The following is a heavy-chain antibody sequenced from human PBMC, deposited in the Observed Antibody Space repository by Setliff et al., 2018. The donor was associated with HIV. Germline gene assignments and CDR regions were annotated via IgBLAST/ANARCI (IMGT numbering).Heavy chain of an antibody. Sequence: SETLSLTCTVSGGSISSSGYYWGWIRQPPGKGLEWIGSIFYSGSTYYNPSLKSRVTISVDTSKSLFSLKLGSVTAADTAVYYCARHAGSRGYYPRPFDYWGQGTQVTVSS. CDR2: IFYSGST. D-gene: IGHD3-22*01. CDR3: ARHAGSRGYYPRPFDY. V-gene: IGHV4-39*01. J-gene: IGHJ4*02. CDR1: GGSISSSGYY.